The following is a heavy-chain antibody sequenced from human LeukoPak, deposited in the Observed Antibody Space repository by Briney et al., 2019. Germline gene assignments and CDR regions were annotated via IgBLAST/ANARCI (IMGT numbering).Heavy chain of an antibody. Sequence: GGSLRLSCAASGFTFGDHYMDWVRQAPGKGLEWVGRTRNKANSYTTEYAASVKGRFSISRDDSQNSLYLHMNSLQTDDTAVYFCARSGSYEAFDYWGQGTLVAVSS. CDR3: ARSGSYEAFDY. CDR2: TRNKANSYTT. CDR1: GFTFGDHY. D-gene: IGHD3-22*01. J-gene: IGHJ4*02. V-gene: IGHV3-72*01.